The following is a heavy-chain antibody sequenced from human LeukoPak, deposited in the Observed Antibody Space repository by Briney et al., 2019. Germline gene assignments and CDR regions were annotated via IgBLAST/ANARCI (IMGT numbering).Heavy chain of an antibody. Sequence: ASVKVSCKASGYTFTDYYLHWVRQAPGQGLEWMGWINPNSGGTNYAQKFQGRVTMTRDTSISTAYMEVSRLRSDDTAVYYCARVGGPGYSSGWYGYWGQGTLVTVSS. CDR1: GYTFTDYY. J-gene: IGHJ4*02. CDR2: INPNSGGT. V-gene: IGHV1-2*02. D-gene: IGHD6-19*01. CDR3: ARVGGPGYSSGWYGY.